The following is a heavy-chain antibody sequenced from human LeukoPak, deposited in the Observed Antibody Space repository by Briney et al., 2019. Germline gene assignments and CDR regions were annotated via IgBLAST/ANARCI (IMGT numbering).Heavy chain of an antibody. Sequence: PGGSLRLSCAASGFTFSSYTMNWVRQPPGKGLEWVSNIGTSSTTIYYADSVKGRFTISRDNAKNSLYLQMNSLRADDTAVYYCAMNGIAVAGIIDYWGQGTLVTVSS. CDR2: IGTSSTTI. CDR1: GFTFSSYT. D-gene: IGHD6-19*01. CDR3: AMNGIAVAGIIDY. V-gene: IGHV3-48*01. J-gene: IGHJ4*02.